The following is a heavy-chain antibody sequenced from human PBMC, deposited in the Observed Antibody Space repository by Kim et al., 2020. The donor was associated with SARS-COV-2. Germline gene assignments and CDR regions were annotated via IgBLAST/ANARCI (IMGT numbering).Heavy chain of an antibody. CDR2: GRTT. D-gene: IGHD2-8*02. CDR3: TRDLVS. V-gene: IGHV3-74*01. Sequence: GRTTTYADSVKGRFTISRDHAKNPLYLQMNSLRAEDTAVYYCTRDLVSWGQGILVTVSS. J-gene: IGHJ5*02.